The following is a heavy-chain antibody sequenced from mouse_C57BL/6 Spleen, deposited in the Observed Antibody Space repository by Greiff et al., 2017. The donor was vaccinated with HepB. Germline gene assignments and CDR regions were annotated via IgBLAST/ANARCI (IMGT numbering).Heavy chain of an antibody. CDR3: ASYYGSSYVYFDY. V-gene: IGHV14-3*01. Sequence: EVKLQQSVAELVRPGASVKLSCTASGFNIKNTYMHWVKQRPEQGLEWIGRIEPANGNTKYAPKFQGKATITADTSSNTAYLQLSSLTSEDTAIYYCASYYGSSYVYFDYWGQGTTLTVSS. CDR2: IEPANGNT. CDR1: GFNIKNTY. J-gene: IGHJ2*01. D-gene: IGHD1-1*01.